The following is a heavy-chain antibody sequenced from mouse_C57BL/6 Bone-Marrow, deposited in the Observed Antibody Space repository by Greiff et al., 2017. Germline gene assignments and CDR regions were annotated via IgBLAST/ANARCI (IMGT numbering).Heavy chain of an antibody. V-gene: IGHV1-61*01. Sequence: VQLQQSGAELVRPGSSVKLSCKASGYTFTSYWMDWVKQRPVQGLEWIGNIYPSDSETHYNQKFKDKATLTVDKSSSTAYMQLSSLTSEDSAVYYCARQVVAPFDYWGQGTTLTVSS. CDR2: IYPSDSET. CDR1: GYTFTSYW. J-gene: IGHJ2*01. D-gene: IGHD1-1*01. CDR3: ARQVVAPFDY.